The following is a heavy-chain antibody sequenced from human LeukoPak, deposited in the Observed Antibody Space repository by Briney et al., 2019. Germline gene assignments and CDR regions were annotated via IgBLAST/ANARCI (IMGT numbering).Heavy chain of an antibody. J-gene: IGHJ6*03. V-gene: IGHV4-59*01. CDR3: ARGDFCSSSNCYLRPMDV. D-gene: IGHD2-2*01. CDR1: GGSISDYY. Sequence: SETLSLTCSVSGGSISDYYWNWIRQPPGKGLEWIGYIYYSGSTTYNPSLKSRVTMSVDTAKNQFSLKLRSVTAADTAVYYCARGDFCSSSNCYLRPMDVWGKGTTVTVSS. CDR2: IYYSGST.